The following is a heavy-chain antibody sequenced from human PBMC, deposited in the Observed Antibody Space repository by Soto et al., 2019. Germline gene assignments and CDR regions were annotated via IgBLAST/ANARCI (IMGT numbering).Heavy chain of an antibody. CDR3: ARRGYCGGGSCHDWFAP. CDR1: GYNFADYW. J-gene: IGHJ5*02. CDR2: IYPGDSDT. V-gene: IGHV5-51*01. Sequence: GESLKISCKGSGYNFADYWIAWVRQMPGKGLEWMGIIYPGDSDTRYSPSFQGQVIISADKSITTAYLQWSSLKASDTAMYYCARRGYCGGGSCHDWFAPWGQGTLVTVSS. D-gene: IGHD2-15*01.